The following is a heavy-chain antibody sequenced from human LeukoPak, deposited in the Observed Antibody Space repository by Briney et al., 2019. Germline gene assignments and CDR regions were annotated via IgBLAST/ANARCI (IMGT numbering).Heavy chain of an antibody. V-gene: IGHV3-48*03. CDR3: ARDQYDFWSGYYGMDV. Sequence: GGSLRLSCAASGFTFSSYEMNWARQAPGKGLEWVSYISSSGSTIYYADSVKGRFTISRDNAKNSLYLQMNSLRAEDTAVYYCARDQYDFWSGYYGMDVWGQGTTVTVSS. D-gene: IGHD3-3*01. J-gene: IGHJ6*02. CDR2: ISSSGSTI. CDR1: GFTFSSYE.